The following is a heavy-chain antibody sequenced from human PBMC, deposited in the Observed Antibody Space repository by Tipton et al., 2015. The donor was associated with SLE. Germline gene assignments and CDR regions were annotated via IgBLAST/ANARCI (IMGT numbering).Heavy chain of an antibody. CDR1: GGSVSGGGYY. Sequence: TLSLTCTVSGGSVSGGGYYWSWIRQHPGKGLEWIGYIYYSGSTYYNPSLKSRVTISVDTSKNQFSLKLSSVTAADTAVYYCARFSYSSSWRGAFDIWGQGTMVTVSS. J-gene: IGHJ3*02. D-gene: IGHD6-13*01. CDR3: ARFSYSSSWRGAFDI. V-gene: IGHV4-30-4*08. CDR2: IYYSGST.